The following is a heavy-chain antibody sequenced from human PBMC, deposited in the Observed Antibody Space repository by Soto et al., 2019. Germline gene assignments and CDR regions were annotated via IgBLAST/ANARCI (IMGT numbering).Heavy chain of an antibody. D-gene: IGHD5-12*01. CDR2: IYYSGST. J-gene: IGHJ6*02. CDR3: ARVLATIKRKIGQDQDYYYGMDV. Sequence: PSETLSLTCTVSGCSISIGGYYWSWILQHPGKGLEWIGYIYYSGSTYYNPSLKSRVTISVDTSKNQFSLKLSSVTAADTAVYYCARVLATIKRKIGQDQDYYYGMDVWGQGTTVTVSS. V-gene: IGHV4-31*03. CDR1: GCSISIGGYY.